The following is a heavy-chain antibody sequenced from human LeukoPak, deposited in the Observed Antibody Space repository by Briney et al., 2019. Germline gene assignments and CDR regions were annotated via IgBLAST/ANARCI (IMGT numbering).Heavy chain of an antibody. Sequence: GGSLRLPCAASGFTFSSYAMSWVRQAPGKGLEWLSASSGSGGSTYYADSVKGRFTISRDNSKNTLYLQMNSPRAEDTAVYYCAKDPGYSSSWYYFDYWGQGTLVTVSS. CDR1: GFTFSSYA. J-gene: IGHJ4*02. CDR2: SSGSGGST. CDR3: AKDPGYSSSWYYFDY. V-gene: IGHV3-23*01. D-gene: IGHD6-13*01.